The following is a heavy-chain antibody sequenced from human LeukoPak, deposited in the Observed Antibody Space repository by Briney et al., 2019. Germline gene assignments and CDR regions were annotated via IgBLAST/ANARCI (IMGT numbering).Heavy chain of an antibody. Sequence: GRSLRLSCAASGFTFRSYGMHWVRQAPGKGLEWVAVISYDGSNKYYADSVKGRFTISRDNSKNTLYLQMNSLRAEDTAVYYCAKDSRLKRSYSSGWNLFDYWGQGTLVTVSS. D-gene: IGHD6-19*01. J-gene: IGHJ4*02. CDR1: GFTFRSYG. CDR2: ISYDGSNK. CDR3: AKDSRLKRSYSSGWNLFDY. V-gene: IGHV3-30*18.